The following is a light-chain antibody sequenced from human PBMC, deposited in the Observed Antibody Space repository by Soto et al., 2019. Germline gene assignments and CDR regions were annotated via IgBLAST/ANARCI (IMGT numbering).Light chain of an antibody. CDR1: SSDVGGYNY. Sequence: LTQPASVSGSPGQSITISCTGTSSDVGGYNYVSWYRQHPGKAPKLMIYEVSNRPSGVSNRFSGSKSGNTASLTISGLQADDEADYYCSSHTISSALQVFGTGTKLTVL. V-gene: IGLV2-14*01. CDR3: SSHTISSALQV. CDR2: EVS. J-gene: IGLJ1*01.